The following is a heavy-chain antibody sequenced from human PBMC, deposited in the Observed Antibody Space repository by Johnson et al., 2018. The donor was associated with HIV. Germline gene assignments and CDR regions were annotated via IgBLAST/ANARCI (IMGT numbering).Heavy chain of an antibody. Sequence: VQLVESGGGVIRPGGSLRLSCAASGFTFSDYYMNWIRQAPGKGLEWVSVIYSGGSTYYADSVKGRFTISRDNSKNTLSLQMNSLRAEDTAVYYCARAGDADAFDIWGQGTMVTVSS. CDR2: IYSGGST. CDR1: GFTFSDYY. J-gene: IGHJ3*02. V-gene: IGHV3-53*01. D-gene: IGHD3-10*01. CDR3: ARAGDADAFDI.